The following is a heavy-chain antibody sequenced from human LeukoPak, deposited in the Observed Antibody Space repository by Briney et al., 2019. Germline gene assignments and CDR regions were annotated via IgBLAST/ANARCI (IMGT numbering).Heavy chain of an antibody. D-gene: IGHD5-24*01. J-gene: IGHJ4*02. CDR2: ISTDSSNI. CDR3: ARVLVYCRDGSCYGDY. CDR1: GFTFSSFS. Sequence: PGGSLRLSCAASGFTFSSFSMNWVRQAPGKGLEWVSYISTDSSNINYADSVKGRFTISRDNAKNSLYLQMNSLRAEDTAIYYCARVLVYCRDGSCYGDYWGQGTLVTVSS. V-gene: IGHV3-48*04.